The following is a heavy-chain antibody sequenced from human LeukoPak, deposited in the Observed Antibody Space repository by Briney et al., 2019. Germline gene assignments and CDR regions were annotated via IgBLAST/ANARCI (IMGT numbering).Heavy chain of an antibody. Sequence: ASVKVSCKASGYTFTSYYMHWVRQAPGQGLEWMGIINPSGGSTSYAQKFQGRVTMTRDTSTSTVYMELSSLRSEDTAVYYCARDFIMVRGVMSGWFDPWGQEPWSPSPQ. CDR2: INPSGGST. CDR3: ARDFIMVRGVMSGWFDP. CDR1: GYTFTSYY. D-gene: IGHD3-10*01. V-gene: IGHV1-46*01. J-gene: IGHJ5*02.